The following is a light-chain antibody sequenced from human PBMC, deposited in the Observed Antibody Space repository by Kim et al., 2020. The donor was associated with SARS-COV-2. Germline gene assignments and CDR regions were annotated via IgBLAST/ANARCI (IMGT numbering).Light chain of an antibody. Sequence: GERVTLSCRASQSVSSSYLTWYQQKPGQAPRLLIYGASTRATSIPDRFSGSGSGTDFTLTISSLQPEDFAVYYCQQDYNLPLTFGGGTKVDIK. CDR1: QSVSSSY. V-gene: IGKV3D-7*01. CDR3: QQDYNLPLT. J-gene: IGKJ4*01. CDR2: GAS.